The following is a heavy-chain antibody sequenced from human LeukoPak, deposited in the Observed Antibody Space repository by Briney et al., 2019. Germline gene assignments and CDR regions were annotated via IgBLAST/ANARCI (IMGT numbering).Heavy chain of an antibody. J-gene: IGHJ5*02. V-gene: IGHV3-33*06. Sequence: PGRSLTLSCAAAGFTFRSYGMHWVRQAPGKGLEWVAFIWYDGSKKFYADSVKGRFTISRDNSKNTLYLQMNSLRAEDSAVYSCAKDYGTASNWFDPWGQGTLVTVSS. CDR2: IWYDGSKK. CDR1: GFTFRSYG. D-gene: IGHD3-10*01. CDR3: AKDYGTASNWFDP.